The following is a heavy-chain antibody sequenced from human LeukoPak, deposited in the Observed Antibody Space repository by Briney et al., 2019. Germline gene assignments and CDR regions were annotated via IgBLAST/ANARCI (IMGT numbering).Heavy chain of an antibody. CDR2: ISYDGSNK. CDR1: GFTFSSYA. CDR3: AREGTMVRGVIHY. Sequence: GRSLRVSCAASGFTFSSYAMHWVRQAPGKGLEWVAVISYDGSNKYYADSVKGRFTISRDNSKNTLYLQMNSLRAEDTAVYYCAREGTMVRGVIHYWGQGTLVTVSS. V-gene: IGHV3-30*04. J-gene: IGHJ4*02. D-gene: IGHD3-10*01.